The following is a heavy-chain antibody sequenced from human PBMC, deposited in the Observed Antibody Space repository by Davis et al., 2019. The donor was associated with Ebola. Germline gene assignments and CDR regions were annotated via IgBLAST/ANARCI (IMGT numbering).Heavy chain of an antibody. D-gene: IGHD1-1*01. CDR1: GYTFTSYA. J-gene: IGHJ4*02. V-gene: IGHV1-18*01. CDR2: INPHNNNT. CDR3: ARAQFPTTSDH. Sequence: ASVKVSCKASGYTFTSYAMHWVRQAPGQGLEWMGWINPHNNNTNYGQIVQGRVTMTTDTSTSTAYMEVGSLRSDDTAVYYCARAQFPTTSDHWGQGTLVTVSS.